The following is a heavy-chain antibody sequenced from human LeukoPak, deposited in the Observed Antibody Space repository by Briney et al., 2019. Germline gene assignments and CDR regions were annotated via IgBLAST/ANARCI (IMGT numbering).Heavy chain of an antibody. D-gene: IGHD2-2*01. V-gene: IGHV4-39*07. CDR3: ARVGCSSTSCYYPPYYFDY. Sequence: PSETLSLTCTVSGGSISSSSYYWGWIRQPPGKGLEWIGSIYYSGSTYYNPSLKSRVTISVDTFKNQFSLKLSSVTAADTAVYYCARVGCSSTSCYYPPYYFDYWGQGTLVTVSS. J-gene: IGHJ4*02. CDR2: IYYSGST. CDR1: GGSISSSSYY.